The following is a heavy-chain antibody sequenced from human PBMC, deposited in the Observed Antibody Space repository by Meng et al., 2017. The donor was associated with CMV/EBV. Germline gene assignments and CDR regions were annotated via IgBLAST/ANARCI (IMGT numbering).Heavy chain of an antibody. D-gene: IGHD3-10*01. CDR2: SNAGNGNT. V-gene: IGHV1-3*02. CDR3: ASPLNLHRGAFDI. CDR1: GYTFSSYA. J-gene: IGHJ3*02. Sequence: ASVKVSCKASGYTFSSYAMHWVRQAPGQRLEWMGWSNAGNGNTKYSQDFQGRVTITRDTSASTVYMELSSLRSEDTAVYYCASPLNLHRGAFDIWGQGTMVTVSS.